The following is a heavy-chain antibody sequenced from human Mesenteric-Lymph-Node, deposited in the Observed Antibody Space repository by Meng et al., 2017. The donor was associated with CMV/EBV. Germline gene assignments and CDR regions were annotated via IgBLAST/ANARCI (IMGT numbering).Heavy chain of an antibody. CDR3: ARGPAPLYYHDY. CDR2: IYRTGST. CDR1: GYSISAGYY. D-gene: IGHD3-10*01. J-gene: IGHJ4*02. V-gene: IGHV4-38-2*02. Sequence: GSLRLSCTVSGYSISAGYYWGWIRQSPGKGLEWIGTIYRTGSTFFSPSLKSRVSMAVDTSNNQLSLNLTSVTAADTAVYYCARGPAPLYYHDYWGQGTLVTVSS.